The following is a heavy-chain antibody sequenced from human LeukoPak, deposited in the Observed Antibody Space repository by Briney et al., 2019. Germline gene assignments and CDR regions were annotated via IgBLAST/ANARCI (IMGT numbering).Heavy chain of an antibody. CDR2: IYYSGST. CDR1: GGSISSYY. Sequence: SETLSLTCTVSGGSISSYYWSWIRQPPGKGLEWIGYIYYSGSTNYNPSLKSRVTISVDTSKNQFSLKLSSVTAADTAVYYCAKDRWGYPIPYYFDYWGQGTLVTVSS. V-gene: IGHV4-59*01. J-gene: IGHJ4*02. CDR3: AKDRWGYPIPYYFDY. D-gene: IGHD7-27*01.